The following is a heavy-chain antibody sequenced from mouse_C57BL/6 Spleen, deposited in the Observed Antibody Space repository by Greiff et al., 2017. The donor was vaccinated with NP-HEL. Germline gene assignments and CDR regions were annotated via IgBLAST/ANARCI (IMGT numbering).Heavy chain of an antibody. Sequence: EVNLVESGGGLVKPGGSLKLSCAASGFTFSDYGMHWVRQAPEKGLEWVAYISSGSSTIYYADTVKGRFTISRDKAKNTLFLEMTSLRSEVTAMYYCARALLGYFDYWGQGTTLTVSS. CDR2: ISSGSSTI. V-gene: IGHV5-17*01. CDR3: ARALLGYFDY. D-gene: IGHD2-10*01. CDR1: GFTFSDYG. J-gene: IGHJ2*01.